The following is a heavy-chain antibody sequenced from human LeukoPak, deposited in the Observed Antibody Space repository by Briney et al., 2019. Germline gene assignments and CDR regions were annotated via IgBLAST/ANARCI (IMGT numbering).Heavy chain of an antibody. Sequence: PGGSLRLSCAASGFTFRSYGMHWVRQAPGKGLEWVSAISGSGGSTYYADSVKGRFTISRDNFKNTLYLQMNSLRAEDTAVYYCANCCCSSTSCYNPSGYWGQGTLVTVSS. CDR3: ANCCCSSTSCYNPSGY. CDR2: ISGSGGST. D-gene: IGHD2-2*02. CDR1: GFTFRSYG. J-gene: IGHJ4*02. V-gene: IGHV3-23*01.